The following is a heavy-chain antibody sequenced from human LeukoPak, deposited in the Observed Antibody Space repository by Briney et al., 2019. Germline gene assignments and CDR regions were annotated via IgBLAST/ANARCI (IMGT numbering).Heavy chain of an antibody. J-gene: IGHJ4*02. CDR2: IYYSGST. V-gene: IGHV4-59*12. CDR3: ATLSIPGYSNY. CDR1: GGSISSYY. Sequence: PSETLSLTCTVSGGSISSYYWSWIRQPPGKGLEWIGYIYYSGSTNYNPSLKSRVTISVDTSKNQFSLKLSSVTAADTAVYYCATLSIPGYSNYWGQGTLVTVSS. D-gene: IGHD6-13*01.